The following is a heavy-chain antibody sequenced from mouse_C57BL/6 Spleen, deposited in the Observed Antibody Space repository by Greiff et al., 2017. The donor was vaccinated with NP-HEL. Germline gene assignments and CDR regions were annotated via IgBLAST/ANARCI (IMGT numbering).Heavy chain of an antibody. CDR2: IHPNSGST. J-gene: IGHJ4*01. V-gene: IGHV1-64*01. D-gene: IGHD1-1*02. CDR3: ARRGGYYAMGY. Sequence: QVQLQQPGAELVKPGASVKLSCKASGYTFTSYWMHWVKQRPGQGLEWIGMIHPNSGSTNYNEKFKSKATLTVDKSSSTAYMQLSSLTSEDSAVYYCARRGGYYAMGYWGQGTSVTVSS. CDR1: GYTFTSYW.